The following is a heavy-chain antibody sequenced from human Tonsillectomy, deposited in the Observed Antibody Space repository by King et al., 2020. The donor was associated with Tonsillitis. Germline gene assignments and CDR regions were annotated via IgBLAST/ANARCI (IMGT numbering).Heavy chain of an antibody. V-gene: IGHV3-48*01. CDR2: ISSSGSSI. CDR3: ARVDYDSSGYWYAFDI. CDR1: GFTFSSHS. J-gene: IGHJ3*02. D-gene: IGHD3-22*01. Sequence: DVQLVESGGGLAQPGGSLRLSCAASGFTFSSHSMNWVRQAPGKGLEWVSYISSSGSSIYYSDSVKGRFTISRDNAKNSLYLQMNSLRAEDTAVYYCARVDYDSSGYWYAFDIWGQGTTVTVSS.